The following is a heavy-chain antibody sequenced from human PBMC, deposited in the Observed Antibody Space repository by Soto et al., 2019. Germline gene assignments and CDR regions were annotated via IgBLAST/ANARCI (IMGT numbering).Heavy chain of an antibody. V-gene: IGHV3-74*03. CDR3: ARVETCSSTSCYSVFDY. D-gene: IGHD2-2*01. CDR2: INSDGSST. J-gene: IGHJ4*02. Sequence: EVQLVESGGGLVQPGGSLRLSCAAPGFTFSSYWMHWVRQAPGKGLVWVSRINSDGSSTTYADSVKGRFTISRDNAKNTLYLQMNSLRAEDTAVYYCARVETCSSTSCYSVFDYWGQGTLVTVSS. CDR1: GFTFSSYW.